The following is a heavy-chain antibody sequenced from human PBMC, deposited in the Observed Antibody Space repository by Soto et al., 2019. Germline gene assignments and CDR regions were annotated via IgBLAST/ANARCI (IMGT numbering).Heavy chain of an antibody. D-gene: IGHD3-10*01. CDR2: ISYDGSNK. J-gene: IGHJ4*02. CDR3: AKDQGRITMVRGTSDY. Sequence: PGGSLRLSCAASGFTFSSYGMHWVRQAPGKGLEWVAVISYDGSNKYYADSVKGRFTISRDNSKNTLYLQMNSLRAEDTAVYYCAKDQGRITMVRGTSDYWGQGTLVTVS. CDR1: GFTFSSYG. V-gene: IGHV3-30*18.